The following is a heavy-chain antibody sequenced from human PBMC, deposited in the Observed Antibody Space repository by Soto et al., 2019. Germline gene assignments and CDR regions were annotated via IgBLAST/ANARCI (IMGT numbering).Heavy chain of an antibody. Sequence: SETMSLTCAVYGGSFSGYYWSWIRQPPGKGLGWIGEINHSGSTNYNPSLKSRVTISVDTSKNQFSLKLSSVTAADTAVYYCARNYSSWYSNWFDPWGQGTLVTVS. CDR2: INHSGST. J-gene: IGHJ5*02. CDR3: ARNYSSWYSNWFDP. D-gene: IGHD6-13*01. CDR1: GGSFSGYY. V-gene: IGHV4-34*01.